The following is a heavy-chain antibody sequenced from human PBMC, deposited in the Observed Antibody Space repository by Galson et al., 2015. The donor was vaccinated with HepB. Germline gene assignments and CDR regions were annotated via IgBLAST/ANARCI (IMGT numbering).Heavy chain of an antibody. Sequence: SVKVSCKASGYTFTGYYMHWVRQAPGQGLEWMGRINPNSGGTNYAQKFQGRVTMTRDTSISTAYMELSRLRSDDTAVYYCARDTKLIAVAAYYYYYGMDVWGQGTTVTVSS. V-gene: IGHV1-2*06. CDR2: INPNSGGT. J-gene: IGHJ6*02. D-gene: IGHD6-19*01. CDR1: GYTFTGYY. CDR3: ARDTKLIAVAAYYYYYGMDV.